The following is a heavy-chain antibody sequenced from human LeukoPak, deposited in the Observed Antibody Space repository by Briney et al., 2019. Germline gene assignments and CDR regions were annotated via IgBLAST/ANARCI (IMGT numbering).Heavy chain of an antibody. D-gene: IGHD2-2*01. V-gene: IGHV1-8*02. J-gene: IGHJ4*02. CDR1: GYTFTSYG. CDR3: ARGRPNYCSSTSCYYY. CDR2: MNPNSGNT. Sequence: ASVKVSCKASGYTFTSYGISWVRQAPGQGLEWMGWMNPNSGNTGYAQKFQGRVTMARNTSISTAYMELSSLRSEDTAVYYCARGRPNYCSSTSCYYYWGQGTLVIVSS.